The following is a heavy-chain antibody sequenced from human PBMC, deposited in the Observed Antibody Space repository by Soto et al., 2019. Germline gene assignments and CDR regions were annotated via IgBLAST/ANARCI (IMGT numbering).Heavy chain of an antibody. CDR3: ARGVSVTLAVQGGAPDKNYFES. Sequence: KPSETMSLTCAVSGASFSGFYWSWIRQSPGKGLEWIGEIDHSGITNHNTALKSRATMSVDTSKNQFSLKLRSVAAADTAVYYCARGVSVTLAVQGGAPDKNYFESWSQGTLVTVSS. V-gene: IGHV4-34*04. CDR1: GASFSGFY. D-gene: IGHD1-26*01. J-gene: IGHJ4*02. CDR2: IDHSGIT.